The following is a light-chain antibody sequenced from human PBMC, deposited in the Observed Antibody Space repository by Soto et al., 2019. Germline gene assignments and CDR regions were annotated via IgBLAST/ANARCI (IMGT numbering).Light chain of an antibody. CDR3: QQSTSTPLT. CDR1: LRISNY. J-gene: IGKJ4*01. Sequence: DIRVIQSPSSLSASVGDRVTITCRASLRISNYLNWYQQEPGKAPKLLIFGASTLQSGVPSRFSGSGSGTEFTLTISSLQPEDSATYYCQQSTSTPLTFGGGTKLEI. V-gene: IGKV1-39*01. CDR2: GAS.